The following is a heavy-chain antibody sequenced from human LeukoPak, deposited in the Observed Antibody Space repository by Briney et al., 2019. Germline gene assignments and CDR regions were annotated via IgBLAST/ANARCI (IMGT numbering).Heavy chain of an antibody. J-gene: IGHJ4*02. Sequence: ASVKVSCKASGYTFISYAMNWVRQAPGQGLEWMGWIDTNTGNPTYAQGFTGRFVFSLDTSVTTVYLQISSLKAEDTAVYLCAREDFWSGYSVGYWGQGTLVTVSS. V-gene: IGHV7-4-1*02. CDR3: AREDFWSGYSVGY. D-gene: IGHD3-3*01. CDR2: IDTNTGNP. CDR1: GYTFISYA.